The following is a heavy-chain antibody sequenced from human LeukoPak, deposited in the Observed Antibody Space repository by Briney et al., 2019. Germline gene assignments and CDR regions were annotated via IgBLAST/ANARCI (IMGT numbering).Heavy chain of an antibody. Sequence: PSETLSLTCAVYGGSFSGYYRSWIRQPPGKGLEWIGEINHSGSTNYNPSLKSRVTISVDTSKNQFSLKLSSVTAADTAVYYCARVRVITMFDPWGQGTLVTVSS. CDR2: INHSGST. V-gene: IGHV4-34*01. CDR3: ARVRVITMFDP. D-gene: IGHD3-22*01. CDR1: GGSFSGYY. J-gene: IGHJ5*02.